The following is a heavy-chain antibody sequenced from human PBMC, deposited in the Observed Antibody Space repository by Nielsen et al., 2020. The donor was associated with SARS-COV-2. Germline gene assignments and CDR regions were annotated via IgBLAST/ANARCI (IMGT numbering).Heavy chain of an antibody. CDR3: ARDDLSGGSSWYRNYYYYGMDV. Sequence: WIRQPPGKGLEWVAVISYDGSNKYYADSVKGRFTISRDNSKNTLYLQMNSLRTEDTAVYYCARDDLSGGSSWYRNYYYYGMDVWGQGTTVTVSS. J-gene: IGHJ6*02. D-gene: IGHD6-13*01. V-gene: IGHV3-30*04. CDR2: ISYDGSNK.